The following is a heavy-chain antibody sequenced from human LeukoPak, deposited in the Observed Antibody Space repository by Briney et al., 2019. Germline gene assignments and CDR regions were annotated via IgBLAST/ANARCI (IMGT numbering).Heavy chain of an antibody. D-gene: IGHD3-9*01. CDR1: GYTFTSYG. J-gene: IGHJ4*02. CDR2: ISAYNGNT. Sequence: ASVKVSCKPSGYTFTSYGISWVRQAPGQGLEWRGWISAYNGNTNSAQKPPSRVTMTTDTSTSRAYMELRSLRSDDTAVYYCASGVNLRYFDWPSLGEDLNYSFDYWGQGTLVTVSS. CDR3: ASGVNLRYFDWPSLGEDLNYSFDY. V-gene: IGHV1-18*01.